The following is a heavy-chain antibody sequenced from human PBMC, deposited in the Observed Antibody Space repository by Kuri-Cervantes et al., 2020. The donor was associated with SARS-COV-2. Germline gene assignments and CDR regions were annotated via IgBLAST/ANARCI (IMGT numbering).Heavy chain of an antibody. CDR3: ARDWLSMPPGCFDP. CDR2: MYYSGRT. J-gene: IGHJ5*02. V-gene: IGHV4-59*01. Sequence: SETLSLTCTVSGGSINSSFWSWIRQPPGKGLEWIGYMYYSGRTNYNPSLKSRVTISVDTSKNQFSLNLSSVTAADTAVYYCARDWLSMPPGCFDPWGQGTLVTVSS. CDR1: GGSINSSF. D-gene: IGHD2/OR15-2a*01.